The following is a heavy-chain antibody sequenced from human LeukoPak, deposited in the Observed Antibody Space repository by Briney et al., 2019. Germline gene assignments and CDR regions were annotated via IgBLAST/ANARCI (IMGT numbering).Heavy chain of an antibody. Sequence: PSETLSLTCTVSGGSISSSSYYWGWIRQPPGKGLEWIGSIYYSGSTYYNPSLKSRVTISVDTSKNQFSLKLSSVTAADTAVYYCARRDLWLVPRGGGDYWGQGTLVTVSS. CDR2: IYYSGST. D-gene: IGHD6-19*01. CDR1: GGSISSSSYY. CDR3: ARRDLWLVPRGGGDY. J-gene: IGHJ4*02. V-gene: IGHV4-39*07.